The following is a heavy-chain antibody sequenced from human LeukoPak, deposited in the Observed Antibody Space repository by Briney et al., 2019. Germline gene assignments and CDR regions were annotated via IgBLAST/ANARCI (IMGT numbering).Heavy chain of an antibody. V-gene: IGHV4-34*01. CDR2: INHSGST. J-gene: IGHJ6*03. CDR1: GGSFSVYY. D-gene: IGHD2-21*02. Sequence: SETLSLTCAVYGGSFSVYYWSWIRQPPGKGLEWIGEINHSGSTNCNPSLKSRVTISVDTSKNQFSLKLSSVTAADTAVYYCARLTARDYYYMDVWGKGTTVTVSS. CDR3: ARLTARDYYYMDV.